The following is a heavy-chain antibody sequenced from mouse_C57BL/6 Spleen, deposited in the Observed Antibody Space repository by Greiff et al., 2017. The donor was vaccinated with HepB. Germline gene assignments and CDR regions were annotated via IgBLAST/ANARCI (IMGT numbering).Heavy chain of an antibody. Sequence: VQLQQSGPELVKPGASVKISCKASGYSFTSYYIHWVKQRPGQGLEWIGWIYPGSGNTKYNEKFKGKATLTADTSSSTAYMQLSSLTSEDSAVYYCARSRGTWYFDVWGTGTTVTVSS. CDR1: GYSFTSYY. CDR2: IYPGSGNT. V-gene: IGHV1-66*01. CDR3: ARSRGTWYFDV. D-gene: IGHD3-3*01. J-gene: IGHJ1*03.